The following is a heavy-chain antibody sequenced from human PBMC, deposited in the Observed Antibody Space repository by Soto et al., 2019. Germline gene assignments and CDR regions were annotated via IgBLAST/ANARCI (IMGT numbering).Heavy chain of an antibody. Sequence: QVQLVESGGGVVQPGRSLRLSCAASGFTFSSYGMHWVRQAPGKGLEWVAVISYDGSNKYYADSVKGRFTISRDNSKNTLYLQMNSLRAEDTAVYYCSGDSSGWHLDYWGQGTLATVSS. J-gene: IGHJ4*02. CDR1: GFTFSSYG. D-gene: IGHD6-19*01. CDR3: SGDSSGWHLDY. V-gene: IGHV3-30*03. CDR2: ISYDGSNK.